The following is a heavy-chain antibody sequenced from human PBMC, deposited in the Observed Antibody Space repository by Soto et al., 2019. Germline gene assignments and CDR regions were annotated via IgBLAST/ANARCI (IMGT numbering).Heavy chain of an antibody. D-gene: IGHD2-8*02. J-gene: IGHJ4*02. CDR1: GGSLTSYY. CDR3: ARDKITGLFDY. CDR2: INYSGTT. V-gene: IGHV4-59*12. Sequence: PSETLSLTCTVSGGSLTSYYCTWIRQPPGKGLEWIGLINYSGTTNHNPSLKSRVTISVDTSKNQFSLKLTSVTAVDTAVYYCARDKITGLFDYWGQGTLVTVSS.